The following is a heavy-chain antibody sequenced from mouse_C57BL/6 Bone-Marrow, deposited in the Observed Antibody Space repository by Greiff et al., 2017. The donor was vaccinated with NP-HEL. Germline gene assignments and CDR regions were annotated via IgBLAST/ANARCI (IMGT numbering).Heavy chain of an antibody. CDR3: ARRVLRLKYFDV. V-gene: IGHV1-18*01. D-gene: IGHD1-2*01. CDR2: ISPNNGGT. J-gene: IGHJ1*03. Sequence: VQLQQSGPELVKPGASVKIPCKASGYTFTDYNMDWVKQSHGKSLEWIGDISPNNGGTIYNQKFKGKATLTVDKSSSTAYMELRSLTSEDTAVYYCARRVLRLKYFDVWGTGTTVTVSS. CDR1: GYTFTDYN.